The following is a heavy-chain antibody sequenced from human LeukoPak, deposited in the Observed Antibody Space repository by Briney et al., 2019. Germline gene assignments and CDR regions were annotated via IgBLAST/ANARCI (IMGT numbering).Heavy chain of an antibody. CDR3: ARPYCSSSSCYDVYYYYYMDV. Sequence: HPGGSLRLSCAASGFSFSTYAMHWVRQASGKGLEWVAVISHDGNNRYYADSVKGRFTVSRDNSKNTLHLQMYSLRAEDTAVYYCARPYCSSSSCYDVYYYYYMDVWGKGTTVTV. CDR1: GFSFSTYA. V-gene: IGHV3-30*04. J-gene: IGHJ6*03. CDR2: ISHDGNNR. D-gene: IGHD2-2*01.